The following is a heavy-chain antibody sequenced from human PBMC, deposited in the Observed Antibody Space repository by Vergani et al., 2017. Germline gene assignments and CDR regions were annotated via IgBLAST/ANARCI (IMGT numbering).Heavy chain of an antibody. Sequence: QVQLVQSGAEVKKPGSSVKVSCKASGGTFSSYTISWVRQAPGQGLEWMGRIIPILGIANYAQKFQGRVTITADKSTSTAYMELSSLRSEDTAVYYCARGIPHQEYGGYAPRLYYGMDVWGQGTTVTVSS. CDR3: ARGIPHQEYGGYAPRLYYGMDV. J-gene: IGHJ6*02. CDR2: IIPILGIA. D-gene: IGHD5-12*01. CDR1: GGTFSSYT. V-gene: IGHV1-69*02.